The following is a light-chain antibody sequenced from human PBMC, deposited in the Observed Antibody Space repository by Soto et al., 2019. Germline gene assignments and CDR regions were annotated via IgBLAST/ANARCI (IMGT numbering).Light chain of an antibody. CDR3: SSYVDTNSFI. Sequence: QSVLTQPASGSGSLGQSVTISCTGTRSDVGGYDYVSWYQQHPGKGPKVLIYEVNKRPSGVPDRFSGSKSGNTASLTVSGLQSEDEADYDYSSYVDTNSFICGTGTKVTVL. CDR2: EVN. CDR1: RSDVGGYDY. V-gene: IGLV2-8*01. J-gene: IGLJ1*01.